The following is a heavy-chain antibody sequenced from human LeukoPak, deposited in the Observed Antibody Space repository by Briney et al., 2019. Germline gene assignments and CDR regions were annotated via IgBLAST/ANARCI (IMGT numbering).Heavy chain of an antibody. CDR1: GFTFSSYG. CDR3: AQDRAWIEFYF. V-gene: IGHV3-23*01. CDR2: ISGSGGST. Sequence: GGSLRLSCAASGFTFSSYGMSWVRQAPGKGLEWVSAISGSGGSTYYADSVKSRFTISRDNSKNTLYLQMNSLRAEDTAVYYCAQDRAWIEFYFWGQGTLVTVSS. D-gene: IGHD5-12*01. J-gene: IGHJ4*02.